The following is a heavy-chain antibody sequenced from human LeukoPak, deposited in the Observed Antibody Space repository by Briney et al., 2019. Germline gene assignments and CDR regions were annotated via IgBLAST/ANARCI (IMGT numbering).Heavy chain of an antibody. J-gene: IGHJ3*02. Sequence: GGSLRLSCAASGFRFRSYWMSWVRQAPGKGPEWVANIKQDGSEEYYVDSVKGRFTISRDNAKNSLYLQMNSLRAEDTAVYYCARVGGSSWYGAFDIWGQGTMVTVSS. CDR3: ARVGGSSWYGAFDI. CDR1: GFRFRSYW. D-gene: IGHD6-13*01. V-gene: IGHV3-7*01. CDR2: IKQDGSEE.